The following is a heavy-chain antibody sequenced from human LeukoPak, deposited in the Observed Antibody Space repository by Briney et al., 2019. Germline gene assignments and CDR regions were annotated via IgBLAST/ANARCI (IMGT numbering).Heavy chain of an antibody. CDR2: IYSGGST. J-gene: IGHJ4*02. D-gene: IGHD3-22*01. Sequence: GGSLRLSCAASEFSVGSNYMTWVRQAPGKGLEWVSLIYSGGSTYYADSVKGRFAISRDNPKNTLYLQMNSLRAEDTAVYYCAKDYYYDSNHFDYWGQGTLVTVSS. CDR1: EFSVGSNY. V-gene: IGHV3-53*01. CDR3: AKDYYYDSNHFDY.